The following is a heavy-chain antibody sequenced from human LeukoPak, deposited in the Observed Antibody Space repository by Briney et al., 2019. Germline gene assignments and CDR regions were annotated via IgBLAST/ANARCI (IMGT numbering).Heavy chain of an antibody. V-gene: IGHV3-48*02. CDR1: GFTFSSYS. CDR3: VRDPGALDY. CDR2: ISRGRPTV. J-gene: IGHJ4*02. D-gene: IGHD1-26*01. Sequence: GGSLRLSCAASGFTFSSYSMSWVRQAPGKWREWVSYISRGRPTVHYADSVRGRFTISRDHAKNSLYLQMNSLRDEDTAVYYCVRDPGALDYWGQGALVTVSS.